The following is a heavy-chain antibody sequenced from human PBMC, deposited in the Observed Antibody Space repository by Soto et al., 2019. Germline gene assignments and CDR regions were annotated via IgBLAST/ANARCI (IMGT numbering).Heavy chain of an antibody. CDR3: AKSRYADSSGDYYDF. CDR2: IGGRGTSS. D-gene: IGHD3-22*01. Sequence: LRLSCAASGFTFSNYAMSWVRQAPGKGLEWVSGIGGRGTSSYYADSVKGRFAISRDNSYNTLFLQLHSLRAEDTAVYYCAKSRYADSSGDYYDFWGQGTRVTVSS. V-gene: IGHV3-23*01. J-gene: IGHJ4*02. CDR1: GFTFSNYA.